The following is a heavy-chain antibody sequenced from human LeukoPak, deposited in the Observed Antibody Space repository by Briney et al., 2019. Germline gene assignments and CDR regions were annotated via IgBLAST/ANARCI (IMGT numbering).Heavy chain of an antibody. Sequence: PGGSLRLSCAASGFTFSSYTMNWVRQAPGKGLEWVSSISSSSGFISYADSVKGRFTISRDDAKNSLYLQMNSLRAEDTAVYYCARDYRGYYGMDVWGQGTTVTVSS. CDR1: GFTFSSYT. J-gene: IGHJ6*02. CDR3: ARDYRGYYGMDV. V-gene: IGHV3-21*01. CDR2: ISSSSGFI. D-gene: IGHD1-14*01.